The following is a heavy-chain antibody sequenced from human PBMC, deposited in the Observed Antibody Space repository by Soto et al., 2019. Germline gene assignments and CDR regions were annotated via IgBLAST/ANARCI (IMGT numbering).Heavy chain of an antibody. D-gene: IGHD3-16*01. CDR3: ARAGYGRGLGY. Sequence: TLSDHDMDCVRQAPGKGLEWVSRSRNKGNSYTTTYAASVKGRFTMSRDDSRESLYMQMSSLKTEDTAVHYFARAGYGRGLGYWGHGLLLTVSS. V-gene: IGHV3-72*01. CDR2: SRNKGNSYTT. J-gene: IGHJ4*01. CDR1: TLSDHD.